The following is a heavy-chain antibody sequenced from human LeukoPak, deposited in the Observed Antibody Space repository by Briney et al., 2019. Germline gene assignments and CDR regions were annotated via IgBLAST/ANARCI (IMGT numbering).Heavy chain of an antibody. CDR1: GYTFTIYG. V-gene: IGHV1-18*01. CDR3: ARGIIGYYFDY. CDR2: ISAYGNT. Sequence: VKVSCKTSGYTFTIYGISWVRQAPGQGVEWMGLISAYGNTNYAQNLQGRVTMTTDTSISTAYMELRSLRTAHTAVYYCARGIIGYYFDYWGQGTLVTVSS. D-gene: IGHD2-15*01. J-gene: IGHJ4*02.